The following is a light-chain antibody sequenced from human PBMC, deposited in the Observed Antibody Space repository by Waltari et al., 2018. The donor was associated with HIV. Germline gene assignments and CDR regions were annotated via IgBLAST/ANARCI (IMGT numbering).Light chain of an antibody. V-gene: IGLV2-11*01. CDR1: SSDVGGYNY. J-gene: IGLJ2*01. Sequence: QSALTQPRSVSGSPGQPVTISCTGTSSDVGGYNYVSWYQQHPGKAPKLMIYDVSKRPSGVPDRFSGSKSGNTASLTISGLQAEDEADYYCCSYAGSYTHVVFGGGTK. CDR2: DVS. CDR3: CSYAGSYTHVV.